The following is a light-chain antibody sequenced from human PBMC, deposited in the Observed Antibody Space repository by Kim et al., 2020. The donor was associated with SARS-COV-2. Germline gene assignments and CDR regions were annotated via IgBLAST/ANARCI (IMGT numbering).Light chain of an antibody. CDR1: QSVSAN. V-gene: IGKV3-15*01. CDR2: GAS. J-gene: IGKJ2*01. Sequence: VSPGERATLSCRASQSVSANLAWYQQKPGQAPRLLIYGASTRATGIPARFSGSGSGTEFTLTISSLQSEDLAVYYCQQYDSWPPYTFGQGTQLEI. CDR3: QQYDSWPPYT.